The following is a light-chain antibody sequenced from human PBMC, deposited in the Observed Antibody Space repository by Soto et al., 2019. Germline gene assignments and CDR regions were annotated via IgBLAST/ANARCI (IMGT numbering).Light chain of an antibody. CDR1: SSNIGADYD. CDR2: GNN. J-gene: IGLJ3*02. Sequence: QSVLTQPPSVFGAPGQRVTISCTGSSSNIGADYDVHWYQRLPGSAPKLLIYGNNNRPSGVPDRFSGSRSDSSASLAITGLLPEDEAEYFCQSFDSSRRGAVFGGGTKLTVL. V-gene: IGLV1-40*01. CDR3: QSFDSSRRGAV.